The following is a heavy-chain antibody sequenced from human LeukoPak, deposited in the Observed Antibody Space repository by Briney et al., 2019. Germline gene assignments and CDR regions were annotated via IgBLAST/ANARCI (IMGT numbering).Heavy chain of an antibody. V-gene: IGHV4-59*01. D-gene: IGHD1-26*01. CDR2: IYYTGGT. J-gene: IGHJ4*02. Sequence: SETLSLTCTVSGGSISSYYWIWIRQPPGKGLEWIGYIYYTGGTNYIPSLKSRVTISLDTSKGQFSLKLNSVTAADTAVYYCARGATPYYYFDYWGQGTLVTVSS. CDR3: ARGATPYYYFDY. CDR1: GGSISSYY.